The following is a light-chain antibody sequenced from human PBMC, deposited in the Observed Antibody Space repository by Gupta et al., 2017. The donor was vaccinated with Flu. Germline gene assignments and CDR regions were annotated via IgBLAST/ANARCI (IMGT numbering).Light chain of an antibody. CDR2: STD. CDR3: MLYMVGGTVV. CDR1: GAASTTDY. J-gene: IGLJ3*02. V-gene: IGLV8-61*01. Sequence: GAASTTDYPMWYQQKPGQAQRTLIYSTDTRSSGVPHRFSGSILGNKAALTITGAEAEDESEYYCMLYMVGGTVVFGGGTKLTVL.